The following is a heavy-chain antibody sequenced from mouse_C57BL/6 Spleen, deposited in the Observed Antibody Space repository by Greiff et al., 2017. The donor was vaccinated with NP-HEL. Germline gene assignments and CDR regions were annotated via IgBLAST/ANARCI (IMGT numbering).Heavy chain of an antibody. D-gene: IGHD2-2*01. Sequence: EVMLVESGGGLVQPGGSLKLSCAASGFTFSDYYMYWVRQTPEKRLEWVAYISNGGGSTYYPDTVKGRFTISRDNAKNTLYLQMSRLKSEDTAMYYCARRVYYGYDDWYFDVWGTGTTVTVSS. V-gene: IGHV5-12*01. CDR3: ARRVYYGYDDWYFDV. CDR1: GFTFSDYY. J-gene: IGHJ1*03. CDR2: ISNGGGST.